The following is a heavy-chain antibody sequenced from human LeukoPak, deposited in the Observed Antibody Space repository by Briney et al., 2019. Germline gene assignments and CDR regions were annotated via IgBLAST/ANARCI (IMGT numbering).Heavy chain of an antibody. J-gene: IGHJ4*02. CDR2: IYYSGST. Sequence: SETLSLTCTVSGGSISSYYSSWIRQPPGKGLEWIGYIYYSGSTNYNPSLKSRVTISVDTCKNQFSLKLSSVTATATAVYYYARSYFFGSVYSPPSFIPLAYGGQEPL. V-gene: IGHV4-59*01. D-gene: IGHD3-3*01. CDR1: GGSISSYY. CDR3: ARSYFFGSVYSPPSFIPLAY.